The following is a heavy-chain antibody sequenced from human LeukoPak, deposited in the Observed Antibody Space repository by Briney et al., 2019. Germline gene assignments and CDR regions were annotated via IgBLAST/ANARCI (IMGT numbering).Heavy chain of an antibody. J-gene: IGHJ4*02. Sequence: ASVKVSCKASGYTFTGYYIHWVRQAPGQGLEWMGVINPSGGSTSYAQKFQGRVSLTRDTSTSTVYMELSSLRSEDTAVYYCAREQLVGTYYFDFWGQGTLVTVSS. CDR2: INPSGGST. V-gene: IGHV1-46*01. CDR1: GYTFTGYY. CDR3: AREQLVGTYYFDF. D-gene: IGHD1-1*01.